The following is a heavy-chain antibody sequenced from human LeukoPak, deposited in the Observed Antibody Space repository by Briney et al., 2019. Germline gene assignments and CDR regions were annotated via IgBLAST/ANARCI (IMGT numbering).Heavy chain of an antibody. CDR1: GYTFTSYY. D-gene: IGHD5-18*01. V-gene: IGHV1-46*01. J-gene: IGHJ4*02. CDR3: ARSDTAMVTNDY. Sequence: GESLKVSCKASGYTFTSYYMHWVRQAPGQGLEWMGIINPSGGSTSYAQKFQGGVTMTRDMSTSTVYMELSSLRSEDTAVYYCARSDTAMVTNDYWGQGTLVTVSS. CDR2: INPSGGST.